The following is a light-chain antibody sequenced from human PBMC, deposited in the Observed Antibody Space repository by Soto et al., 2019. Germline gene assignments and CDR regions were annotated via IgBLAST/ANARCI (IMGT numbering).Light chain of an antibody. CDR2: GAS. CDR3: QQNNKWPPVT. Sequence: EVVMTQSPATVSVSPGEGVTLSCRASQTISNDLAWDQQKPGQAPRLLIYGASTRATGVPARCSGGGSGTEFALTVSSLESEDFAFYYCQQNNKWPPVTFGGGTKVEIK. V-gene: IGKV3-15*01. J-gene: IGKJ4*01. CDR1: QTISND.